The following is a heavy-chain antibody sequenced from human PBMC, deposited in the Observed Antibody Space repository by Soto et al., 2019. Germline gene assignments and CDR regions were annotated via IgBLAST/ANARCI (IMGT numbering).Heavy chain of an antibody. Sequence: SETLSLTCTVSGGSISSSSYYWGWIREPPGKGLEWIGSIYYSGSTYYNPSLKSRVTISVDTSKNQFSLKLSSVTAADTAVYICASPYYYDSSGYKGSNWFDPWGQGTLVTVS. J-gene: IGHJ5*02. CDR1: GGSISSSSYY. CDR3: ASPYYYDSSGYKGSNWFDP. V-gene: IGHV4-39*01. CDR2: IYYSGST. D-gene: IGHD3-22*01.